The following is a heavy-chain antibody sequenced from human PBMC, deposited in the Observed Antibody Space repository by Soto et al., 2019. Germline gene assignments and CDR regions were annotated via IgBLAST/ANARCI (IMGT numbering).Heavy chain of an antibody. CDR2: IKQDGSEK. CDR1: GFTFSSYW. D-gene: IGHD1-7*01. J-gene: IGHJ4*02. V-gene: IGHV3-7*01. CDR3: AREGYNWNYKGDY. Sequence: HPGGSLRLSCAASGFTFSSYWMSWVRQAPGKGLEWVANIKQDGSEKYYVDSVKGRFTISRDNAKNSLYLQMNSLRAEDTAVYYCAREGYNWNYKGDYWGQGTLVTVSS.